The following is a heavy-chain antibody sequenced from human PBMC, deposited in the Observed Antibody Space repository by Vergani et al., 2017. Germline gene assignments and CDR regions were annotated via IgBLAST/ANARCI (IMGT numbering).Heavy chain of an antibody. CDR2: IYWNDDQ. CDR3: VYRKTECGTTGCFYPFYYYHYMDV. J-gene: IGHJ6*03. Sequence: QITLKESGPTLVKPTQTLTLTCTFSGFSLNTRGVSVAWIRQPPGKALDWLALIYWNDDQHYSPSLNNRVTITKDTSKNQVVLTMTNMDYVDTGTYYCVYRKTECGTTGCFYPFYYYHYMDVWGKGTTVTVSS. D-gene: IGHD1-7*01. CDR1: GFSLNTRGVS. V-gene: IGHV2-5*04.